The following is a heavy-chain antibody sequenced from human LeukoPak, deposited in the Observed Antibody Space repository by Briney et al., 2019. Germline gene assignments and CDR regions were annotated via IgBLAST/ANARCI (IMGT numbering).Heavy chain of an antibody. Sequence: GGSLRLSCVASESTLSNRSFHWVRQAPGKGLEWVSSISSRGHYVFYADSVKGRFLISRDNAQNSIFLQMDSLRAEDTALYCXXXGESSVPKGFFDSWGRGTLVTVSS. CDR2: ISSRGHYV. D-gene: IGHD6-19*01. CDR3: XXGESSVPKGFFDS. CDR1: ESTLSNRS. V-gene: IGHV3-21*01. J-gene: IGHJ4*02.